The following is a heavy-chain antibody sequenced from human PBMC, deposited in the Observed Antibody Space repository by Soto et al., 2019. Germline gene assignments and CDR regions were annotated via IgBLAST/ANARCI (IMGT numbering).Heavy chain of an antibody. CDR3: AKDLVEGGHYYGSGSNF. V-gene: IGHV3-23*01. Sequence: GGSLRLSCAASGFTFSSYAMIWVRQAPGKGLEWVSAISGSGGSTYYADSVKGRFTISRDNSKNTLYLQMNSLRAEDTALYYCAKDLVEGGHYYGSGSNFWGQGTLVTVSS. CDR1: GFTFSSYA. D-gene: IGHD3-10*01. J-gene: IGHJ4*02. CDR2: ISGSGGST.